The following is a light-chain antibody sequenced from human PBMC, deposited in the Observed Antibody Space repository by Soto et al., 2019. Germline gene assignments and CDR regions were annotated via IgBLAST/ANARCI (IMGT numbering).Light chain of an antibody. CDR3: QSYDNSLTGVV. V-gene: IGLV1-40*01. Sequence: QSVLTQAPSVSGAPGQRVTISCTGSRSNIGAGYDVHWYQQLPGSAPKLLIYVNSNRPSGVPDRISGSKSGTSASLAITGLQAEDEADYYCQSYDNSLTGVVFGGGTKLIVL. CDR2: VNS. CDR1: RSNIGAGYD. J-gene: IGLJ2*01.